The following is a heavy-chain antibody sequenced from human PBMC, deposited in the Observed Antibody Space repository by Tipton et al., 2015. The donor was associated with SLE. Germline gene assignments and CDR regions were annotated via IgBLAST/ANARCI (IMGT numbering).Heavy chain of an antibody. CDR2: IYYSGST. J-gene: IGHJ4*02. V-gene: IGHV4-31*03. CDR3: ARVSDGDFTCYFDY. Sequence: TLSLTCTVSGGSISSGGYYWSWIRQHPGKGLEWIGYIYYSGSTYYNPSLKSRVTISVDTSKNQFSLKLSSVTAADTAVYYCARVSDGDFTCYFDYWGQGTLVTVSS. CDR1: GGSISSGGYY. D-gene: IGHD4-17*01.